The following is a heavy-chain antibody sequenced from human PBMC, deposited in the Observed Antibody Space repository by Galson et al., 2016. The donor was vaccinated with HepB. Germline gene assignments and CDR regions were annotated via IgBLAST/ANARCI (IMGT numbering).Heavy chain of an antibody. D-gene: IGHD4/OR15-4a*01. V-gene: IGHV3-11*05. CDR1: GFTLSDSY. Sequence: SLRLSCAASGFTLSDSYVTWIRQAPGKGLEWVAHISNGSRYTSYADSVRGRFTISRDNARNSLFLQMNSLRVDDTAVYYCARGQVLTCGQGTLVTVSS. CDR2: ISNGSRYT. CDR3: ARGQVLT. J-gene: IGHJ5*02.